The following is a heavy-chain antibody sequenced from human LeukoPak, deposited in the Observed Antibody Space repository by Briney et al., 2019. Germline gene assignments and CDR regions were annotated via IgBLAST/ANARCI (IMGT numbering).Heavy chain of an antibody. CDR1: GGSLSGSY. Sequence: SETLSLTCAVFGGSLSGSYCNWLRQPPGKGLEWVGEINHSGRTNYNSSLKSRVTISVATSNNQCSLKLISVTAADTAVYYCARDPCGSINCPLRYWGQGTQVTVSS. CDR3: ARDPCGSINCPLRY. V-gene: IGHV4-34*01. D-gene: IGHD1-1*01. J-gene: IGHJ4*02. CDR2: INHSGRT.